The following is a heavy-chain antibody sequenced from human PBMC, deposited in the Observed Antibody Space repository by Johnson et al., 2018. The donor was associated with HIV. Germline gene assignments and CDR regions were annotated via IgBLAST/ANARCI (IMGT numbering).Heavy chain of an antibody. CDR2: ISWNGGST. CDR3: ARTKGAYDAFDI. V-gene: IGHV3-20*04. J-gene: IGHJ3*02. D-gene: IGHD2-8*01. CDR1: GFTFDDYG. Sequence: VQLVESGGGVVRPGGSLRLSCAASGFTFDDYGMSWVRKAAGKGMAWVCGISWNGGSTGYADSVKGRFTISRDNAKTSLFLQMTSLGVVDTALYYCARTKGAYDAFDIWGQGTMVTVSS.